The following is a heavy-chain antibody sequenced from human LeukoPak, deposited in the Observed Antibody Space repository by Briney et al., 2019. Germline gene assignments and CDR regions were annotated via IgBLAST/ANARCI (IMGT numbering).Heavy chain of an antibody. V-gene: IGHV4-34*01. CDR1: GGSFSGYY. CDR3: ARVCIVGATTYYYYYYMDV. CDR2: INHSGST. Sequence: SETLSLTCAVYGGSFSGYYWSWIRQPPGKGREWIGEINHSGSTNYNPSLKSRVTISVDTSKNQFSLKLSSVTAADTAVYYCARVCIVGATTYYYYYYMDVWGKGTTVTVSS. J-gene: IGHJ6*03. D-gene: IGHD1-26*01.